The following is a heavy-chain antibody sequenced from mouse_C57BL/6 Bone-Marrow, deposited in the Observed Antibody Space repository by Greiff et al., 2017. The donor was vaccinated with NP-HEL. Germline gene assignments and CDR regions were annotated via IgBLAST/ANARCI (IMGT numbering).Heavy chain of an antibody. V-gene: IGHV5-4*01. D-gene: IGHD1-1*01. CDR2: ISDGGSYT. Sequence: EVKLQESGGGLVKPGGSLKLSCAASGFTFSSYAMSWVRQTPEKRLEWVATISDGGSYTYYPDNVKGRFTISRDNAKNNLYLQMSHLKSEDTAMYYCARDQYYGSSYWFAYWGQGTLVTVSA. J-gene: IGHJ3*01. CDR1: GFTFSSYA. CDR3: ARDQYYGSSYWFAY.